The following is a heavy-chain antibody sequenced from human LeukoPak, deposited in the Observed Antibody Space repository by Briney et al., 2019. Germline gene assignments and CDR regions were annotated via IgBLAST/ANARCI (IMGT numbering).Heavy chain of an antibody. CDR3: ASRYREGAVAGIPFDY. CDR1: GGSFSGYY. J-gene: IGHJ4*02. Sequence: SETLSLTCAVYGGSFSGYYWSWIRQPPGKGLEWIGEINHSGSTNYNPSHKSRVTISVDTSKNQFSLKLSSVTAADTAVYYCASRYREGAVAGIPFDYWGQGTLVTVSS. V-gene: IGHV4-34*01. D-gene: IGHD6-19*01. CDR2: INHSGST.